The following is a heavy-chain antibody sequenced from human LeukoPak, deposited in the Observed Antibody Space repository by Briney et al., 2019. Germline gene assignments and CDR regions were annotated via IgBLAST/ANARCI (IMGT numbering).Heavy chain of an antibody. CDR2: IFYSGST. CDR1: GGSISSYY. V-gene: IGHV4-59*08. D-gene: IGHD6-13*01. Sequence: PSETLSLTCTVSGGSISSYYWSWIRQPPGKGLEWIGYIFYSGSTYSNPSLQSRVTILIDTSKNQLSLKVTSVTAADTAVYYCARQSATAAAASYRYGMDVWGQGTTVTVSS. CDR3: ARQSATAAAASYRYGMDV. J-gene: IGHJ6*02.